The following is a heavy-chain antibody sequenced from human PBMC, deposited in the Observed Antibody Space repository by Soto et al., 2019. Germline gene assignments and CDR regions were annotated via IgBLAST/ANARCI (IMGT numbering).Heavy chain of an antibody. CDR2: IIPLFGTA. D-gene: IGHD1-26*01. V-gene: IGHV1-69*01. CDR1: GGTFSSYS. J-gene: IGHJ4*02. Sequence: QVQLVQSGAEVKQQGSSVKVSCKASGGTFSSYSINWVRQAPGQGLEWMGEIIPLFGTANYAQKFQGRVTITADESTSTAYMELSSLRSEDTAVYYCARDGGRHSGGIDYWGQGTLVTVSS. CDR3: ARDGGRHSGGIDY.